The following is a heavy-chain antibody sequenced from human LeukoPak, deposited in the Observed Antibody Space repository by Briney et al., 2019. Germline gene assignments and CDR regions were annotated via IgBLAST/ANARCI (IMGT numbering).Heavy chain of an antibody. CDR1: GGSISSGSYY. V-gene: IGHV4-61*02. J-gene: IGHJ4*02. CDR3: ARDSRDSDPKPFDY. CDR2: IYTSGST. D-gene: IGHD2-15*01. Sequence: SQTLSLTCTVSGGSISSGSYYWSWIRQPAGKRLEWIGRIYTSGSTNYNPSLKSRVTISVDTSKNQFSLKLSSVTAADTAVYYCARDSRDSDPKPFDYWGQGTLVTVSS.